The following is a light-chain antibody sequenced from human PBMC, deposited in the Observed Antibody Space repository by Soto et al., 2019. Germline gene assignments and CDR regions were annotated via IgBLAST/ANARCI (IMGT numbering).Light chain of an antibody. CDR2: GNS. CDR3: QYYDSRLGVDV. V-gene: IGLV1-40*01. J-gene: IGLJ2*01. CDR1: SSNIGAGYD. Sequence: QPVLTQPPSVSGAPGQRVTISCTGSSSNIGAGYDVHWYQQLPGTAPKLLIYGNSNRPSGVPDRFSGSKSGTSASLAITGLEDEDADDYCRQYYDSRLGVDVFGAGTKLTVL.